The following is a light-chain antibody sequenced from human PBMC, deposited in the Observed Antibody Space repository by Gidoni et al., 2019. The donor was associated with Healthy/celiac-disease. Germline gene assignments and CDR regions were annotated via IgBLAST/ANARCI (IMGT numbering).Light chain of an antibody. CDR1: QSVSSY. CDR2: DAS. CDR3: QQRSNWPPIT. Sequence: EIVLTQSPATLSLSPGERATLSCRASQSVSSYLAWYQQKHGQAPRLLIYDASNRATGIPARFSGSGSGTDFPLTISSLEPEDLAVYYCQQRSNWPPITLGQGTRLEIK. J-gene: IGKJ5*01. V-gene: IGKV3-11*01.